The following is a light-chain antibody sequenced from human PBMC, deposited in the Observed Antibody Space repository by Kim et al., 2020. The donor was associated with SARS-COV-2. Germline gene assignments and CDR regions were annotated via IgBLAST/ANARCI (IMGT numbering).Light chain of an antibody. CDR2: QVS. J-gene: IGKJ2*01. Sequence: EVVMTQSPLSLPVTLGQPASISCRSSQSLVRSDGNTYLNWYHQRPGQSPKRLIYQVSKRDSGVPDRFSGSGSGTDFTLKISRVEAEDVGIYFCMQGALGYTFGQGTKLEI. V-gene: IGKV2-30*02. CDR1: QSLVRSDGNTY. CDR3: MQGALGYT.